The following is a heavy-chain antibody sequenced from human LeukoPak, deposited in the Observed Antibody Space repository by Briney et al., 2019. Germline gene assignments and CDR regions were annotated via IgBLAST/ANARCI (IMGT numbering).Heavy chain of an antibody. D-gene: IGHD6-13*01. V-gene: IGHV3-30*04. J-gene: IGHJ4*02. CDR2: ISYDGSNK. Sequence: GRSLRLSCAASGFTFSSYTMHWVRQAPGKGLEWVAVISYDGSNKYYADSVKGRFTISRDNSKNTLYLQMNSLRAEDTAVYYCAKALVLGWGQGTLVTVSS. CDR3: AKALVLG. CDR1: GFTFSSYT.